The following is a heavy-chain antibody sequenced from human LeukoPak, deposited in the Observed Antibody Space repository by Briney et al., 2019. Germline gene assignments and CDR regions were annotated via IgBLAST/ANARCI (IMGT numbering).Heavy chain of an antibody. D-gene: IGHD4-17*01. CDR3: ARHDYGDYGIDY. Sequence: ASVKASCKASGYTFTGYYMHWVRQAPGQGLEWMGWINPNSGGTNYAQKFQGRVTMTRDTSISTAYMELSRLRSDDTAVYYCARHDYGDYGIDYWGQGTLVTVSS. J-gene: IGHJ4*02. CDR2: INPNSGGT. V-gene: IGHV1-2*02. CDR1: GYTFTGYY.